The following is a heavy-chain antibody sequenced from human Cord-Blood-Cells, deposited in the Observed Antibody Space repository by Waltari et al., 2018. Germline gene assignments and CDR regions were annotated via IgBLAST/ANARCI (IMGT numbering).Heavy chain of an antibody. CDR3: ARYDFWSGFQFFDY. V-gene: IGHV4-59*11. D-gene: IGHD3-3*01. Sequence: QVQLQESAPGLVKPPETLSLTCTVSGGSISSHSWSWIRQPPGKGLEWIGYIYYSGSTNYNPSLKSRVTISVDTSKNQFSLKLSSVTAADTAVYYCARYDFWSGFQFFDYWGQGTLVTVSS. CDR2: IYYSGST. J-gene: IGHJ4*02. CDR1: GGSISSHS.